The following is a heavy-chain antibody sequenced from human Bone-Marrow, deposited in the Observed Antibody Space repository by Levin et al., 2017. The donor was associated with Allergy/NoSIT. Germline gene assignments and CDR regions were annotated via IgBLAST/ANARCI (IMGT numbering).Heavy chain of an antibody. CDR2: IYHSGST. J-gene: IGHJ5*02. Sequence: NTSETLSLTCAVSGGSISSSNWWSWVRQPPGKGLEWIGEIYHSGSTNYNPSLKSRVTISVDKSKNQFSLKLSSVTAADTAVYYCARLQLERRPETTFDPWGQGTLVTVSS. CDR1: GGSISSSNW. D-gene: IGHD1-1*01. CDR3: ARLQLERRPETTFDP. V-gene: IGHV4-4*02.